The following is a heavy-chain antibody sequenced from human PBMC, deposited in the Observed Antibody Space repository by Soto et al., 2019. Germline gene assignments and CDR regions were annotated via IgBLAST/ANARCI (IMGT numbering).Heavy chain of an antibody. D-gene: IGHD7-27*01. CDR1: GFTFGTYT. V-gene: IGHV3-64D*06. Sequence: SVGSLRLSCSAPGFTFGTYTMHWVRQAPGRGPECVSTISSHGGRTFYADFVKGRFTMSSDNSKNTLYLQMSSLRLEDTAVYYCVKARATGPKSDFDYWGQGTLVTVSS. CDR2: ISSHGGRT. CDR3: VKARATGPKSDFDY. J-gene: IGHJ4*02.